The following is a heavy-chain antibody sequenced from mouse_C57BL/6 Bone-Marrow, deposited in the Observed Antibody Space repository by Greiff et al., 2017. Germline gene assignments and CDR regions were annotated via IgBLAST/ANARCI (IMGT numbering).Heavy chain of an antibody. J-gene: IGHJ1*03. Sequence: VQLQQPGAELVKPGASVKLSCKASGYTFTSYWMQWVKQRPGQGLEWIGEIDPSDSYTNYNLKFKGKATLTVDTSSITAYMQLSSLTSGDSAVYYCATGYWYFDGWGTGTTVTVSS. CDR3: ATGYWYFDG. CDR2: IDPSDSYT. D-gene: IGHD4-1*01. CDR1: GYTFTSYW. V-gene: IGHV1-50*01.